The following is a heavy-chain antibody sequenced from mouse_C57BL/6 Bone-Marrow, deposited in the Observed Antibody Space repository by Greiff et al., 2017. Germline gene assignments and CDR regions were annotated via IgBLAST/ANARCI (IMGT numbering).Heavy chain of an antibody. CDR1: GYSITSGYD. CDR3: ARPYDGYYVWFAY. CDR2: ISYSGST. D-gene: IGHD2-3*01. J-gene: IGHJ3*01. V-gene: IGHV3-1*01. Sequence: EVQLQESGPGMVKPSQSLSLTCTVTGYSITSGYDWHWIRHFPGNKLEWMGYISYSGSTNYNPSLKSRISITHDTSKNHFFLKLNSVTTEDTATYYCARPYDGYYVWFAYWGQGTLVTVSA.